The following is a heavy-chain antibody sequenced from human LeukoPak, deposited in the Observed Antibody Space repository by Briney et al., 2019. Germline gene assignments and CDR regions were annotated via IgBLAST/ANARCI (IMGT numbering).Heavy chain of an antibody. V-gene: IGHV1-2*04. D-gene: IGHD2-2*01. CDR1: GYTFTGYY. CDR2: INPNSGGT. J-gene: IGHJ4*02. Sequence: GASVKVSCKASGYTFTGYYMHWVRQAPGQGLEWMGWINPNSGGTNYAQKFQGWVTMTRDTSISTAYMELSRLRSDDTAVYYCARAWASHCSSTSCQGPIDYWGQGTLVTVSS. CDR3: ARAWASHCSSTSCQGPIDY.